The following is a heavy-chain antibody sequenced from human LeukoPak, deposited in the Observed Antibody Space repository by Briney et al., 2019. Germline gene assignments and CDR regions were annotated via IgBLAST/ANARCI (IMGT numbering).Heavy chain of an antibody. CDR2: IRYDGSNK. J-gene: IGHJ4*02. CDR1: GFTFSSYG. D-gene: IGHD3-10*01. Sequence: GGSLRLSCAASGFTFSSYGMHWVRQAPGKGLEWVAFIRYDGSNKYYADSVKGRFTISRDNSKNTLYLQMNSLRAEDTAVYYCARGHRLLWFGERNPLSYWGQGTLVTVSS. V-gene: IGHV3-30*02. CDR3: ARGHRLLWFGERNPLSY.